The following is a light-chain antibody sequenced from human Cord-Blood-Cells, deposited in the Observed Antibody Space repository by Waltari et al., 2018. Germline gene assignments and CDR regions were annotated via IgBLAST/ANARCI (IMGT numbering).Light chain of an antibody. CDR1: QWGDKY. V-gene: IGLV3-1*01. CDR2: QDS. Sequence: SYELTQPPSVSVSPGQTAIITCSGDQWGDKYAGWYQQQPGQCSVVGNCQDSKQPSGIPVVFSGSNSGNTATLTISGTQAMDEADYYCQAWDSSTVVFGGGTKLTVL. J-gene: IGLJ2*01. CDR3: QAWDSSTVV.